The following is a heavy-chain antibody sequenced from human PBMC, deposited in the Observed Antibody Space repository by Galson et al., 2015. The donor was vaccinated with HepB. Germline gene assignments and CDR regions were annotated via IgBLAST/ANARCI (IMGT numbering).Heavy chain of an antibody. CDR1: GYTFTSYY. D-gene: IGHD3-3*01. CDR2: IIPGGGDT. V-gene: IGHV1-46*04. CDR3: ARSISTLGGVIGGGVLDI. Sequence: SVKVSCKASGYTFTSYYIHWVRQAPGQGLEWMGIIIPGGGDTNYARKLQARVTMARDRSTSTVYMELSNLRSDDTAVYYCARSISTLGGVIGGGVLDIWGQGTMVSVSS. J-gene: IGHJ3*02.